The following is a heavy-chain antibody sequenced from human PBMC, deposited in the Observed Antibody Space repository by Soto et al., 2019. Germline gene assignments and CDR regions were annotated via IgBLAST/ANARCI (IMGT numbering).Heavy chain of an antibody. Sequence: QVQLVESGGGVVQPGRSLRLSGAASGFTFSSYAMHWVRQAPGKGLEWVAVISYDGSNKYYADSVKGRFTISRDNSKNTLYLQMNSLRAEDTAVYYCARDTFTMVRGVAPDSWGQGTLVTVSS. J-gene: IGHJ4*02. CDR3: ARDTFTMVRGVAPDS. CDR2: ISYDGSNK. CDR1: GFTFSSYA. V-gene: IGHV3-30-3*01. D-gene: IGHD3-10*01.